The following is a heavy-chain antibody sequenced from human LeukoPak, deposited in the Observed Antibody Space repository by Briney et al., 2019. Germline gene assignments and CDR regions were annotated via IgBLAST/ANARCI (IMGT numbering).Heavy chain of an antibody. V-gene: IGHV3-9*03. D-gene: IGHD6-13*01. CDR3: AKAAGTGLGAFDI. Sequence: GGSLRLSCAASGFTFDDYAMHWVRQAPGKGLEGVSGISWNSGSIGYADSVKGRFTISRDNAKNSLYLQMNSLRAEDMALYYCAKAAGTGLGAFDIWGQGTMVTVSS. J-gene: IGHJ3*02. CDR1: GFTFDDYA. CDR2: ISWNSGSI.